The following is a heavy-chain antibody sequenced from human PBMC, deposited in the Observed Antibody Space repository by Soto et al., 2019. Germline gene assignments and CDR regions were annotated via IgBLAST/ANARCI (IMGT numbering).Heavy chain of an antibody. CDR2: IYYSGST. CDR3: ARYFSPEGWYFDL. V-gene: IGHV4-59*08. D-gene: IGHD3-3*02. Sequence: QVQLQESGPGLVKPSETLSLTCTVSGGSISSYYWSWIRQPPGKGLEWIGYIYYSGSTNYNPSLKSRVTISVDTSKNQFSLKLSSVTAADTAVYYCARYFSPEGWYFDLWGRGTLVTVSS. CDR1: GGSISSYY. J-gene: IGHJ2*01.